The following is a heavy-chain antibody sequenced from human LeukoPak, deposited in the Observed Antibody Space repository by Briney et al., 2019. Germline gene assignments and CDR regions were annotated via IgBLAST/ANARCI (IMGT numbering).Heavy chain of an antibody. J-gene: IGHJ4*02. CDR1: GVNFNTAS. Sequence: GSLSLSCVASGVNFNTASTSCGSGAPREGLGWVGRVKTESEGGAIDYAAPVKGRFTISRDDSKRTLYLQMNSLKNEDTAVYYCTAGLGRTNDDNWGQGTLVTVSS. CDR3: TAGLGRTNDDN. CDR2: VKTESEGGAI. V-gene: IGHV3-15*01. D-gene: IGHD1-14*01.